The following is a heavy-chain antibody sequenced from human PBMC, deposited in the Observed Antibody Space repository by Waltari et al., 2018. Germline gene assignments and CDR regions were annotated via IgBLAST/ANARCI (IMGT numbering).Heavy chain of an antibody. V-gene: IGHV1-24*01. Sequence: QVPLVQSGAEVKKPGASVKVSCKVSGYTLTELSMPWVRQAPGKGLEWMGGVDPEDGETIYAQKFQGRVTMTEDTSTDTAYMELSSLRSEDTAVYYCAAVRRLRFLEWLSFDPWGQGTLVTVSS. J-gene: IGHJ5*02. CDR1: GYTLTELS. CDR3: AAVRRLRFLEWLSFDP. CDR2: VDPEDGET. D-gene: IGHD3-3*01.